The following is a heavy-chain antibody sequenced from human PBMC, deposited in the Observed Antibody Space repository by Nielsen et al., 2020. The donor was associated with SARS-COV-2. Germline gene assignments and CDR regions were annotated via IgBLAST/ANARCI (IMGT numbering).Heavy chain of an antibody. J-gene: IGHJ2*01. CDR3: AKVYGDYVGFFDV. CDR2: TSWNSVSI. D-gene: IGHD4-17*01. Sequence: GGSLTPSCVGSGFTFDDYATHWVRQAPGKGLEWVSGTSWNSVSIDYADSVKGRFTISRDNAKSSLYLQMNSLRAEDTAFYYCAKVYGDYVGFFDVWGRGTLVTVSS. CDR1: GFTFDDYA. V-gene: IGHV3-9*01.